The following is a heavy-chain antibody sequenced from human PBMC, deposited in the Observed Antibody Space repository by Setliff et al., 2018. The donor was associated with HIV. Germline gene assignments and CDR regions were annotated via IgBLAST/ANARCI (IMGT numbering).Heavy chain of an antibody. D-gene: IGHD6-19*01. CDR3: TRHEYWVAGSSLGFDY. V-gene: IGHV3-73*01. CDR2: IRSKANSYAT. Sequence: GGSLRLSCAASGFTFSDSAMHWVRQASGKGLEWVGRIRSKANSYATTYAASVKGRFTISRDDSKNTAYLQMNSLKVEDTAVYYCTRHEYWVAGSSLGFDYWGQGTLVTVSS. J-gene: IGHJ4*02. CDR1: GFTFSDSA.